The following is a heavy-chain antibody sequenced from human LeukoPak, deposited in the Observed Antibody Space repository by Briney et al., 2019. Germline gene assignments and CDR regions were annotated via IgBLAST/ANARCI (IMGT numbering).Heavy chain of an antibody. J-gene: IGHJ4*02. CDR2: IIPILGIA. D-gene: IGHD3-22*01. CDR3: AREYYNDSSGLTQQSDY. V-gene: IGHV1-69*04. Sequence: SVKVSCKASGGTFSSYAISWVRQAPGQGLEWMGRIIPILGIANYAQKFQGRVTITADKSTSTAYMELSSLRSEDTAVYYCAREYYNDSSGLTQQSDYWGQGTLVTVSS. CDR1: GGTFSSYA.